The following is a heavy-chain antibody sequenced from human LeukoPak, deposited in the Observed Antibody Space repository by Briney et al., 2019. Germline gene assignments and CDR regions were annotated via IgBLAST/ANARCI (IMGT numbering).Heavy chain of an antibody. CDR2: INHSGST. CDR3: ARVLSEYYDIFRDGMDV. D-gene: IGHD3-9*01. Sequence: PSETLSLTCAVSGGSISSGGYSWSWIRQPPGKGLEWIGEINHSGSTNYNPSLKSRVTISVDTSKNQFSLKLSSVTAADTAVYYCARVLSEYYDIFRDGMDVWGQGTTVTVSS. J-gene: IGHJ6*02. V-gene: IGHV4-30-2*01. CDR1: GGSISSGGYS.